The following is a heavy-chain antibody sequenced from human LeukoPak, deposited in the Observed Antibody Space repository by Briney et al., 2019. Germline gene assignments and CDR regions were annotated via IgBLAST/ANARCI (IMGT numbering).Heavy chain of an antibody. CDR2: ISAYNGNT. D-gene: IGHD3-9*01. CDR1: GYTFTSYG. Sequence: ASVKVSCKASGYTFTSYGISWVRQAPGQGLEWMGWISAYNGNTNYAQKLQGRVTMTTDTSTSTAYMALRSLRSDDTAVYYCARTTTLYDDMLTGNYYFDYWGQGTLVTVSS. J-gene: IGHJ4*02. V-gene: IGHV1-18*01. CDR3: ARTTTLYDDMLTGNYYFDY.